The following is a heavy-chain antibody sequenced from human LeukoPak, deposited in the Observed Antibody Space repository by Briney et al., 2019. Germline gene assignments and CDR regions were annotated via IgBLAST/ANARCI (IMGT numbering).Heavy chain of an antibody. CDR3: ARGSASDAFDI. V-gene: IGHV5-51*01. Sequence: GESLKISCKGSGYNFTTYWIGWVRQMPGKGLEWMGIVYPGDSDTRYSPSFQGQVTISVDKSISTAYLQWSSLKASDTAMYYCARGSASDAFDIWGQGTMVTVSS. D-gene: IGHD2-2*01. J-gene: IGHJ3*02. CDR1: GYNFTTYW. CDR2: VYPGDSDT.